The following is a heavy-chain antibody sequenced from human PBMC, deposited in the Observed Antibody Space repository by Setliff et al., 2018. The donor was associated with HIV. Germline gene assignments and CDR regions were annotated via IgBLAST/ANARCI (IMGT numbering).Heavy chain of an antibody. V-gene: IGHV1-46*01. Sequence: RASVKVSCKTSGYTFTSYYVNWVRQAPGQGLEWMGIINCENGDTTYAQNFKDRVTVTRDTSTSTVYMDLSSLRPEDTAVYYCARESQTGTGSYLAWGQGTQVTVS. D-gene: IGHD3-10*01. J-gene: IGHJ4*02. CDR2: INCENGDT. CDR3: ARESQTGTGSYLA. CDR1: GYTFTSYY.